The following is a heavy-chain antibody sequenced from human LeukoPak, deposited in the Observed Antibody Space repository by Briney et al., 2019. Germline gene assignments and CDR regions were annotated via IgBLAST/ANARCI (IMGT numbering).Heavy chain of an antibody. D-gene: IGHD2-2*01. Sequence: PSETLSLTCAVSGGSISSSNWWSWVRQPPGKGLEWIGEIYHSGSTNYNPSLKSRVTISVDKSKNQFSLKLSSVTAADTAVYYCASGPPLYCSSTSCYYWYFDLWGRGTLVTVSS. J-gene: IGHJ2*01. CDR2: IYHSGST. V-gene: IGHV4-4*02. CDR1: GGSISSSNW. CDR3: ASGPPLYCSSTSCYYWYFDL.